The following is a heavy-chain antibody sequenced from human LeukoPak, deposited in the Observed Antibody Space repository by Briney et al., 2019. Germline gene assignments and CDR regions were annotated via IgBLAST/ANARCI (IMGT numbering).Heavy chain of an antibody. CDR1: GYTFTSYY. Sequence: ASVKVSCKASGYTFTSYYMHWVREAPGQGLEWMGLINPSGGSISYAQKFQGRVTMTRDTYTSTVYMELSRLRSEDTAVYYCARGGYSYGLSYYYYGMDVWGQGTTVTVSS. CDR2: INPSGGSI. J-gene: IGHJ6*02. V-gene: IGHV1-46*01. D-gene: IGHD5-18*01. CDR3: ARGGYSYGLSYYYYGMDV.